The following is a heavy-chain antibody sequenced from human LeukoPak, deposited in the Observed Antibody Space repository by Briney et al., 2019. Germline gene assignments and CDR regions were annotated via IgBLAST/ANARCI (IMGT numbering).Heavy chain of an antibody. Sequence: PGGSLRLSCAASGFTFSGYYMSWIRQAPGKGLEWVSYISSSSSYTNYADSVKGRFTISRDNAKDSLYLQMNSLRAEDTAVYYCARRRSSWQRDAFDIWGQGTMVTVSS. V-gene: IGHV3-11*03. J-gene: IGHJ3*02. CDR3: ARRRSSWQRDAFDI. CDR2: ISSSSSYT. CDR1: GFTFSGYY. D-gene: IGHD6-13*01.